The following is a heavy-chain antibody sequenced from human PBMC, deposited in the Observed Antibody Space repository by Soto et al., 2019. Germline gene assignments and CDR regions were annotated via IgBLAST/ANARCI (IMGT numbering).Heavy chain of an antibody. CDR3: ARRIVATETCDY. CDR2: IYYAGST. D-gene: IGHD5-12*01. Sequence: ASETLSVTCTVSCGSMISYYWSWIRQPPGRGLEWIGFIYYAGSTKYNPSLNSRVTISVDTSKNQFSLTVTSVTAADTAVYYCARRIVATETCDYWGQGTLVTVSS. J-gene: IGHJ4*02. CDR1: CGSMISYY. V-gene: IGHV4-59*08.